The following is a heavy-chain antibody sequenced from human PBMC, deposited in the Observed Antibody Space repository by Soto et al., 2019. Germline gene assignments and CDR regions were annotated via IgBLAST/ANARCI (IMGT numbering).Heavy chain of an antibody. Sequence: SETLSLTCAVSGYSISSGYYWGWIRQPPGKGLEWIGSISHSGSTYYSPSLKSRVTISVDTSKKQFSLKLTSVTVADTAVYYWASYRGALYFESWGPGSLV. V-gene: IGHV4-38-2*01. CDR1: GYSISSGYY. D-gene: IGHD3-16*01. CDR2: ISHSGST. CDR3: ASYRGALYFES. J-gene: IGHJ4*02.